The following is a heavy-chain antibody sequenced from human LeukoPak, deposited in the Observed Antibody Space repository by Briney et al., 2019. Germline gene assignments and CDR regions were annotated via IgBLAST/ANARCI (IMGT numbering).Heavy chain of an antibody. V-gene: IGHV4-39*07. Sequence: SETLSLTCTVSGGSISSSSYYWGWIRQPPGKGLEWIGSIYYSGSTYYNPSLKSRVTISVDTSKDQFSLRLSSVTAADTAVYYCTRGNYYFDYWGQGTLVTVSS. CDR2: IYYSGST. CDR1: GGSISSSSYY. CDR3: TRGNYYFDY. D-gene: IGHD1-7*01. J-gene: IGHJ4*02.